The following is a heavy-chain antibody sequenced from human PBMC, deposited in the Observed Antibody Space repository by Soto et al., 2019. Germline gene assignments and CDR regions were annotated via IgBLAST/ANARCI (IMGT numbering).Heavy chain of an antibody. V-gene: IGHV4-59*01. Sequence: PSETLSLTCTVSGCSISSYYWSWIRQPPGKGLEWIGYIYYSGSTNYNPSLKSRVTISVDTSKNQFSLKLGSVTAADTAVYYCASTRTPGDFGEPPNFDYWGQGTLVTSPQ. CDR1: GCSISSYY. CDR3: ASTRTPGDFGEPPNFDY. D-gene: IGHD3-10*01. CDR2: IYYSGST. J-gene: IGHJ4*02.